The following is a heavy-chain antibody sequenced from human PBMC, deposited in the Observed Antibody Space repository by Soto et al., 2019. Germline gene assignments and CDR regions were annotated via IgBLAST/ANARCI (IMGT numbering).Heavy chain of an antibody. D-gene: IGHD6-19*01. Sequence: ASVKVSCKASGYTFTSYGISWVRQAPGQGLEWMGWISAYNGNTNYAQKLQGRVTMTTDTSTSTAYMELRSLRSDDTAVYYCARRLAGEAQKYYMDVWGKGTTVTVSS. CDR2: ISAYNGNT. J-gene: IGHJ6*03. CDR1: GYTFTSYG. V-gene: IGHV1-18*01. CDR3: ARRLAGEAQKYYMDV.